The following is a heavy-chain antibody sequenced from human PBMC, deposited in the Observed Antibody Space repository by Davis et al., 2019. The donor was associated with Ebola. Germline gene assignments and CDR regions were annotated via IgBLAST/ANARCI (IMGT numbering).Heavy chain of an antibody. Sequence: PGGSLRLSCAASGFTVNNNYMNWVRQAPGKGLEWVSLISGGGNTFYAGSVKGRFTISTDDSMNIVYLQMNSLRAEDTAMYFCARDVYGSGSCFDDWGQGTLVTVSS. CDR1: GFTVNNNY. J-gene: IGHJ4*02. V-gene: IGHV3-53*01. CDR2: ISGGGNT. CDR3: ARDVYGSGSCFDD. D-gene: IGHD3-10*01.